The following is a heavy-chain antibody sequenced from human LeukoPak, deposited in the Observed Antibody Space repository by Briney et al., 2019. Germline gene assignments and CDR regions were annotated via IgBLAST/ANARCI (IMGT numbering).Heavy chain of an antibody. CDR2: ISSSSSYI. Sequence: GGSLRLSCAASGFTFSSYSMNWVRQAPGKGLEWVSSISSSSSYIYYADSVKGRFTISRDNAKNSLYLQMNSLRAEDTAAYYCAREEGEYAFDIWGQGTMVTVSS. V-gene: IGHV3-21*01. CDR1: GFTFSSYS. J-gene: IGHJ3*02. CDR3: AREEGEYAFDI. D-gene: IGHD1-26*01.